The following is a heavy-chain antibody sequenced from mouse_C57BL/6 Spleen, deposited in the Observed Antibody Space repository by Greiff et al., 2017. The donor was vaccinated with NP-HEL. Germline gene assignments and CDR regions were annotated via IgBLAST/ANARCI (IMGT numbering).Heavy chain of an antibody. D-gene: IGHD2-4*01. CDR3: AGIYYDYDVGFAY. CDR1: GYTFTSYW. CDR2: IHPSDSDT. J-gene: IGHJ3*01. Sequence: QVQLQQPGAELVKPGASVKVSCKASGYTFTSYWMHWVKQRPGQGLEWIGRIHPSDSDTNYNQKFKGKATLTVDKSSSTAYMQLSSLTSEDSAVYYCAGIYYDYDVGFAYWGQGTLVTVSA. V-gene: IGHV1-74*01.